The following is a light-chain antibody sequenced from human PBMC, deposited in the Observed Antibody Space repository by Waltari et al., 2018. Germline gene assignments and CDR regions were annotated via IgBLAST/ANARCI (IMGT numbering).Light chain of an antibody. CDR2: APS. V-gene: IGKV1-39*01. Sequence: DIQMTQSPSSLSASVGDRVTITCRASQSISSYLNWYQQKPGKAPKLLIHAPSSLQSGVPSRFSGSGSGTDFTLTISSLQPEDFATYYCQQSYSTPWTFGQGTKVEIK. J-gene: IGKJ1*01. CDR1: QSISSY. CDR3: QQSYSTPWT.